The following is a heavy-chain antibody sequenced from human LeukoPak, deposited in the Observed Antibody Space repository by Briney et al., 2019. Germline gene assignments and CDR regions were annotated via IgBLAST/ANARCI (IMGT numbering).Heavy chain of an antibody. V-gene: IGHV1-46*01. J-gene: IGHJ3*02. CDR2: INPSGGST. Sequence: ASVKVSCKASGYTFISYYMHWVRQAPGQGLEWMGIINPSGGSTSYAQKFQGRVTMTRDTSTSTVYMELSSLRSEDTAVYYCAKSGSLILGAFDIWGQGTMVTVSS. D-gene: IGHD1-26*01. CDR3: AKSGSLILGAFDI. CDR1: GYTFISYY.